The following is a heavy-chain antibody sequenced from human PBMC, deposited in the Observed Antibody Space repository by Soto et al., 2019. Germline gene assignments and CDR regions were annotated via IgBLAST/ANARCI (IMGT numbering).Heavy chain of an antibody. V-gene: IGHV3-15*01. CDR2: IKSKTDGWTT. D-gene: IGHD3-10*01. J-gene: IGHJ6*03. Sequence: EVQLVESGGGLVKPGGSLRLSCAASGFTFSNAWMSWVRQAPGKGLEWVGRIKSKTDGWTTDYAAPVKGRFTISRDDSKNTLYLQMNSLKTEDTAVYYCTTDLFFGELYYYYYYMDVWGKGTTVTVSS. CDR1: GFTFSNAW. CDR3: TTDLFFGELYYYYYYMDV.